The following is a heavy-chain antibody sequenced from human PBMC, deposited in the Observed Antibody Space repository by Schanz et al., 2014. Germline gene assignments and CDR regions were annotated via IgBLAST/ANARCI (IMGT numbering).Heavy chain of an antibody. J-gene: IGHJ4*02. CDR1: GYMYTSHF. D-gene: IGHD4-17*01. CDR3: ARELRLEYYFDY. CDR2: INPNSGGT. V-gene: IGHV1-2*02. Sequence: QVQLVQSGAEVEKPGASVTVSCKASGYMYTSHFLHWVRQAPGQGFEWMGRINPNSGGTNYAQKFQGRVTMTRDTYISTAYMELSSLRSDDTAVYYCARELRLEYYFDYWGQGTQVTVSS.